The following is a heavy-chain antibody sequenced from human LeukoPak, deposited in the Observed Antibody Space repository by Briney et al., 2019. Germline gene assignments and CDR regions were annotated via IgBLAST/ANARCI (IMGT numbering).Heavy chain of an antibody. CDR2: IYPGDSDT. CDR1: GYSFTCYW. CDR3: ARQLVSRGGLFDY. Sequence: GESLKISCKGSGYSFTCYWIGWVRQVPGKGLEWMGIIYPGDSDTRYSPSFQGQVTISADKSISTAYLQWSSLKASDTARYYCARQLVSRGGLFDYWGQGTLVTVSS. D-gene: IGHD3-9*01. V-gene: IGHV5-51*01. J-gene: IGHJ4*02.